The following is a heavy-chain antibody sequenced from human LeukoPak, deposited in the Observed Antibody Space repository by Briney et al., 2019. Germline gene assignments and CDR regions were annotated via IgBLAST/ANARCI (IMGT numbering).Heavy chain of an antibody. CDR2: ISHSGST. V-gene: IGHV4-39*01. J-gene: IGHJ4*02. D-gene: IGHD1-20*01. CDR3: ARRITGTTSDSFDY. CDR1: GGSISSSSYF. Sequence: KASETLSLTCTVFGGSISSSSYFWGWIRQPAGKGLEWIGSISHSGSTYYDPSLKSRITISVDTSKNQFSLKVRSVTAADTAVYYCARRITGTTSDSFDYWGQGILVTVSS.